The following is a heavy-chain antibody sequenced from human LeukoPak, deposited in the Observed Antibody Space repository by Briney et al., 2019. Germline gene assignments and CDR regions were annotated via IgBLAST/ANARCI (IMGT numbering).Heavy chain of an antibody. D-gene: IGHD4-17*01. Sequence: PSETLSLTCTVSGGSISSYYWSWLRQPPGKGLEWIGYIYYSGSTNYNPSLKSRVTISVDTSKNQFSLKLSSVTAADTAVYYCARDHVTTSFNWFDPWGQGTLVTVSS. CDR1: GGSISSYY. V-gene: IGHV4-59*01. CDR2: IYYSGST. CDR3: ARDHVTTSFNWFDP. J-gene: IGHJ5*02.